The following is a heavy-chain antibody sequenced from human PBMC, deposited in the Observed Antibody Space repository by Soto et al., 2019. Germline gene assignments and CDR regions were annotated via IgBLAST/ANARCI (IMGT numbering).Heavy chain of an antibody. J-gene: IGHJ5*02. CDR1: GFSVSPRGVG. CDR2: IYWDDDK. Sequence: SGPTLVNPTQTLTLTCTFSGFSVSPRGVGVGWIRQPPGKALEWLALIYWDDDKRYRPSLKSRLSLTKDTSKNQVVLTMTNVDAADTATYFWAQITSTGKRWYDHWGQGTRDTGTS. D-gene: IGHD2-2*01. CDR3: AQITSTGKRWYDH. V-gene: IGHV2-5*02.